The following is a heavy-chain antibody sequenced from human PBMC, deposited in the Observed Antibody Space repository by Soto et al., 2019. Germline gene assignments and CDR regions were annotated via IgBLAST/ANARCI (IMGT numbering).Heavy chain of an antibody. J-gene: IGHJ5*02. D-gene: IGHD3-22*01. Sequence: SVKVSSKASGGTFSSYAISWVRQAPGQGLEWMGGIIPIFGTANYAQKFQGRVTITADESTSTAYMELSSLRSEDTAVYYCARDSRNYYDSSGYLNWFDPWGQGTRGSVSS. CDR2: IIPIFGTA. CDR3: ARDSRNYYDSSGYLNWFDP. V-gene: IGHV1-69*13. CDR1: GGTFSSYA.